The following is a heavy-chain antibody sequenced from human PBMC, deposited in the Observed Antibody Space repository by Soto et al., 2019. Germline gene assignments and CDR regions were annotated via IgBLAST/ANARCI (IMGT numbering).Heavy chain of an antibody. J-gene: IGHJ6*02. Sequence: QVQLQESGPGLVRPSGTLSLTCAVSGDSIIGTGWWSWVRQSPGKGLDWIGEVYHSWATNYNPSLKSRVTISVDTSRNQFSLNLGSVTAADTAVYYCVRNGYYSLDVWGQGTTVTVSS. D-gene: IGHD3-22*01. CDR2: VYHSWAT. CDR1: GDSIIGTGW. CDR3: VRNGYYSLDV. V-gene: IGHV4-4*02.